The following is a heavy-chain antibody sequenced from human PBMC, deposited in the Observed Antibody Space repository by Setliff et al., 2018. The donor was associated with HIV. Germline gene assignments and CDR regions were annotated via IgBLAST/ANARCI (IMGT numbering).Heavy chain of an antibody. CDR1: AFSFNNYY. D-gene: IGHD6-13*01. Sequence: PGGSLRLSCIASAFSFNNYYMTWVRQAPGKGLEWVANINSDGTEKNYADSVRGRFTISRDNSKNSVYLQMNGLRVEDTAVYYCARDSSSWSWAEYFQFWGQGTPVTVSS. CDR2: INSDGTEK. V-gene: IGHV3-7*01. J-gene: IGHJ1*01. CDR3: ARDSSSWSWAEYFQF.